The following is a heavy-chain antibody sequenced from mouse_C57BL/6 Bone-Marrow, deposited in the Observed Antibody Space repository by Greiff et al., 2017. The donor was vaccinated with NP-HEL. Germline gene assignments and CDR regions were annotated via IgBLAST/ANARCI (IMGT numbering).Heavy chain of an antibody. V-gene: IGHV1-50*01. CDR3: ARNHGTAMDY. J-gene: IGHJ4*01. D-gene: IGHD2-1*01. CDR2: IDPSDSYT. Sequence: QVQLQQPGAELVKPGASVKLSCKASGYTFTSYWMQLVKQRPGQGLEWIGEIDPSDSYTNYNQKFKGKATLTVDTSSSTAYMQLSSLTSEDSAVYYCARNHGTAMDYWGQGTSVTVSS. CDR1: GYTFTSYW.